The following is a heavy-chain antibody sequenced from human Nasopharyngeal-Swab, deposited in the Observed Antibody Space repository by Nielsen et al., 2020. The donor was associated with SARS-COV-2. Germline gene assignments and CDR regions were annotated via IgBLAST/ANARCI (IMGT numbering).Heavy chain of an antibody. D-gene: IGHD5-18*01. CDR3: ARDYYSYGQYYYYYMDV. CDR2: INAGNGNT. J-gene: IGHJ6*03. Sequence: ASVKVSCKASGYTFTSYAMHWVRQAPGQRLEWMGWINAGNGNTTYSQKFQGRVTITRDTSASTAYMELSSLRSEDTAVYYCARDYYSYGQYYYYYMDVWGKGTTVTVSS. CDR1: GYTFTSYA. V-gene: IGHV1-3*01.